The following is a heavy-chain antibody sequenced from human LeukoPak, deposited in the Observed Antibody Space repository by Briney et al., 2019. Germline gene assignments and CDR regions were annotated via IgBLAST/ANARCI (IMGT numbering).Heavy chain of an antibody. V-gene: IGHV1-18*01. CDR2: ISVYNGNT. D-gene: IGHD4-23*01. J-gene: IGHJ4*02. Sequence: GASVKVSCKASGYIFTSYGISWVRQAPGQGLEWMGWISVYNGNTNYPQRLQGRVTMTTDTSTTTAYMELRGLRSDDTAVYYCARVGDRTTVVTPYFDYWGQGTLVTVSS. CDR1: GYIFTSYG. CDR3: ARVGDRTTVVTPYFDY.